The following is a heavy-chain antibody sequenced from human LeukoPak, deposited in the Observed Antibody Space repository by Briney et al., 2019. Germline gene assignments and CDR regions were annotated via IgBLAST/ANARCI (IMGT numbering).Heavy chain of an antibody. CDR3: ARGPPDYGDAFDI. CDR1: GFTFSNYW. CDR2: IKKDGSEK. J-gene: IGHJ3*02. D-gene: IGHD4-17*01. Sequence: GGSLRLSCAASGFTFSNYWMSWVRQVPGKGLEWLANIKKDGSEKYYVDSVRGRFTISRDNAKNSLYLQMNSLRAEDTAIYYCARGPPDYGDAFDIWGQGTVVTVSS. V-gene: IGHV3-7*03.